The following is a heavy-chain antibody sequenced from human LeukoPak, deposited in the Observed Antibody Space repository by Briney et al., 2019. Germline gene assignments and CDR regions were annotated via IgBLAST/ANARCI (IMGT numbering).Heavy chain of an antibody. CDR2: INPNSGGT. CDR1: RYTFAGYY. CDR3: ARYGGDNAFDY. J-gene: IGHJ4*02. Sequence: EASVKVSCKASRYTFAGYYMHWVRQAPGQGLEWMGWINPNSGGTNYAQKFQGRVTMTRDTSISTAYMELSRLRSDDTAVYYCARYGGDNAFDYWGQGTLVTVSS. D-gene: IGHD2-21*02. V-gene: IGHV1-2*02.